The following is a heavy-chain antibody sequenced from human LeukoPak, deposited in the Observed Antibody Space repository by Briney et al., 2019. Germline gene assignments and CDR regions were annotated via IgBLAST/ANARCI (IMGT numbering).Heavy chain of an antibody. CDR3: ARGVFAGDLLTGYWYSDL. Sequence: PGGSLRLSCGASGFTFSNSGFHWVRQAPGKGLEWVAVIWYDGSNKNYVDSVKGRFTISRDNSKNTVYLQMNSLRAEDTAVYYCARGVFAGDLLTGYWYSDLWGRGTLVTVSS. D-gene: IGHD1-20*01. J-gene: IGHJ2*01. V-gene: IGHV3-33*01. CDR1: GFTFSNSG. CDR2: IWYDGSNK.